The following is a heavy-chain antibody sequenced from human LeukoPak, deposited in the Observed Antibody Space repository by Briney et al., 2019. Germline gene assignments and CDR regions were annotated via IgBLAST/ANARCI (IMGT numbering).Heavy chain of an antibody. V-gene: IGHV1-2*02. CDR1: GYTFTGYY. D-gene: IGHD2-8*01. J-gene: IGHJ6*03. CDR3: ARGGLRVMVYRLYYMDV. Sequence: ASVKVSCKTSGYTFTGYYINWVRQAPGQGLEWMGWINPNSGDTKYAQKFQGRVTMTRDTSISTAYMELTRLRSDDTAVYYCARGGLRVMVYRLYYMDVWGKGTTVTVSS. CDR2: INPNSGDT.